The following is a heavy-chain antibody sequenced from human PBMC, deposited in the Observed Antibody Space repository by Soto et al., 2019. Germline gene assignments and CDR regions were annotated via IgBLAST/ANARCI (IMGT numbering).Heavy chain of an antibody. V-gene: IGHV4-31*03. CDR1: GGSISSGGYY. CDR3: ARAPYYYDSSGYYYLFDY. D-gene: IGHD3-22*01. Sequence: PSETLSLTCTVSGGSISSGGYYWSWIRQHPGKGLEWIGYIYYSGSTYYNPSLKSRVTISVDTSKNQFSLKLSSVTAADTAVYYCARAPYYYDSSGYYYLFDYWGQGTLVTVSS. J-gene: IGHJ4*02. CDR2: IYYSGST.